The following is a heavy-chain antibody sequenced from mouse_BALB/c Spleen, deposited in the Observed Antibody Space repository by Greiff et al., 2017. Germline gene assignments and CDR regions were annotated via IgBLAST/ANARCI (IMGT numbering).Heavy chain of an antibody. V-gene: IGHV3-2*02. D-gene: IGHD2-4*01. CDR1: GYSITSDYA. Sequence: EVKLMESGPGLVKPSQSLSLTCTVTGYSITSDYAWNWIRQFPGNKLEWMGYISYSGSTSYNPSLKSRISITRDTSKNQFFLQLNSVTTEDTATYYCARRGFYDYGSWFAYWGQGTLVTVSA. J-gene: IGHJ3*01. CDR2: ISYSGST. CDR3: ARRGFYDYGSWFAY.